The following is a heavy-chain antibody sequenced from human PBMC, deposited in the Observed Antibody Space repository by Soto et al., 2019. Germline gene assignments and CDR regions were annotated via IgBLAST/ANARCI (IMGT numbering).Heavy chain of an antibody. Sequence: QVQLVQSGAEVKKPGASVKVSCKASGYTFTSYGITWVRLAPGQGLEWMGWISTYNGHTNYAQKLQGRLTMTTDTSTSTAYMELRSLRYDDTAVYYCARVWFGESEDYWGQGTLVTVSS. CDR1: GYTFTSYG. V-gene: IGHV1-18*01. D-gene: IGHD3-10*01. J-gene: IGHJ4*02. CDR2: ISTYNGHT. CDR3: ARVWFGESEDY.